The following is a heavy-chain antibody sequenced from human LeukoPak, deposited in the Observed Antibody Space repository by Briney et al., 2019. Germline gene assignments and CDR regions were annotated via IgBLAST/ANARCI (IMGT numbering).Heavy chain of an antibody. CDR3: TRGQEGNYYYFGMDV. J-gene: IGHJ6*02. V-gene: IGHV3-49*03. CDR1: GFLFSDFA. Sequence: GGSLRLSCTASGFLFSDFAINWFRQAPGQGLEWVGLIRSKDYGGTTEYAASVKGRFTISRDESKSIAYLQMNSLKTEDTAVYYCTRGQEGNYYYFGMDVWGHGTTVTVSS. CDR2: IRSKDYGGTT.